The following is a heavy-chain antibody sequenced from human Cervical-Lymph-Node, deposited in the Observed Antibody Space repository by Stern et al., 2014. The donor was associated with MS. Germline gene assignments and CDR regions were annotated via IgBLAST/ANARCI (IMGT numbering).Heavy chain of an antibody. V-gene: IGHV1-3*01. CDR1: GYIFTTYA. Sequence: VHLVESGTEVKKPGASVRVSCKASGYIFTTYAIHWVRQAPGQSLEWMGWINAGNGNTRYSQNFQGRVTITRDTAANTVYMDLSSLRSEDTAIYDCARCGMRGPQDWYFALWGRGTLVTVSS. J-gene: IGHJ2*01. CDR3: ARCGMRGPQDWYFAL. CDR2: INAGNGNT. D-gene: IGHD1-26*01.